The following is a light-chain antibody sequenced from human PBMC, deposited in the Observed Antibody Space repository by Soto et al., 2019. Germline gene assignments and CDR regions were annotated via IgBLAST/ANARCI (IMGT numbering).Light chain of an antibody. J-gene: IGLJ2*01. CDR3: QSYDSSLVV. CDR2: GNS. CDR1: SSNIGAGYD. V-gene: IGLV1-40*01. Sequence: QPVLTQPPSVCGAPGQRVTISCTGSSSNIGAGYDVHWYQQLPGTAPKLLIYGNSNRPSGVPDRFSGSKSGTSASLAITGLQAEDEADYYCQSYDSSLVVFGGGTKLTVL.